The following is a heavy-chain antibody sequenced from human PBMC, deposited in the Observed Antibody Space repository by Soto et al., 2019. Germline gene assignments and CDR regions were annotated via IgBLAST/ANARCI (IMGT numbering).Heavy chain of an antibody. V-gene: IGHV3-74*01. J-gene: IGHJ3*02. CDR2: INGDGTRT. D-gene: IGHD3-10*01. CDR1: GFSFRNQW. Sequence: EVQLEESGGGSVQLGESLRVSCVASGFSFRNQWMHWVRQVAGKGLVWVSRINGDGTRTSYADFVKGRFTVSRDNGPNLLFLEMDSLTGDDSGVYHCARGGAAGRGDAIDMWGPGTTVAVTS. CDR3: ARGGAAGRGDAIDM.